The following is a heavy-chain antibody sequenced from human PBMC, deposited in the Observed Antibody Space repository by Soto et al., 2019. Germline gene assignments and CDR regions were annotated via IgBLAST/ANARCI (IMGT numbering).Heavy chain of an antibody. D-gene: IGHD3-3*01. Sequence: SETLSLTCTGSGGSISSYYWSWIRQPPGKGLEWIGYIYYSGSTNYNPSLKSRVTISVDTSKNQFSLKLSSVTAADTAVYYCASTIFGGNWFDPWGQGTLVTVSS. CDR1: GGSISSYY. J-gene: IGHJ5*02. CDR3: ASTIFGGNWFDP. V-gene: IGHV4-59*01. CDR2: IYYSGST.